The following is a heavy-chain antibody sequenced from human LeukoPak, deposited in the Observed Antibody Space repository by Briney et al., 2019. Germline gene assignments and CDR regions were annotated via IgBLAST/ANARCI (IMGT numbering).Heavy chain of an antibody. D-gene: IGHD3-10*01. Sequence: SETLSLTCTVSGGSISSSSYYWAWIPQPPGKGLDWVVSISYSGYTHYNPSLKSLLTISVDTSNNLCSLKLNSVTAADTAVYYCARRFGSYYYYGMDVWGQGTTVTVSS. CDR3: ARRFGSYYYYGMDV. CDR2: ISYSGYT. V-gene: IGHV4-39*01. CDR1: GGSISSSSYY. J-gene: IGHJ6*02.